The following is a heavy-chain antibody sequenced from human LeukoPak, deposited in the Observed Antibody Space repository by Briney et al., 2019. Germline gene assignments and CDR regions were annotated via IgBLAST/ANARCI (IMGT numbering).Heavy chain of an antibody. V-gene: IGHV3-21*01. J-gene: IGHJ4*02. D-gene: IGHD4-17*01. CDR1: GFIFSSYT. CDR2: ISSSSSHI. Sequence: PGRSLRLSCAASGFIFSSYTMKWVRQAPGKGLEWVSSISSSSSHIYYADSVKGRFTISRDNAKNSLYLQMNSLRAEDTAVYYCAKAKSEFYGDYFDYWGQGTLVTVSS. CDR3: AKAKSEFYGDYFDY.